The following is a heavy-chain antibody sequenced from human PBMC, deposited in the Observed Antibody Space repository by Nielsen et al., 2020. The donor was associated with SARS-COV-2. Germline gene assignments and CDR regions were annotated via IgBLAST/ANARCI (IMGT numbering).Heavy chain of an antibody. CDR3: AGDGLGGATSAYYGMDV. Sequence: GESLKISCAASGFTFSSYGMHWVRQAPGKGLEWVAVIWYDGSNKYYADSVKGRFTISRDNSKNTLYLQMNSLRAEDTAVYYCAGDGLGGATSAYYGMDVWGQGTTVTVSS. J-gene: IGHJ6*02. D-gene: IGHD1-26*01. CDR2: IWYDGSNK. V-gene: IGHV3-33*01. CDR1: GFTFSSYG.